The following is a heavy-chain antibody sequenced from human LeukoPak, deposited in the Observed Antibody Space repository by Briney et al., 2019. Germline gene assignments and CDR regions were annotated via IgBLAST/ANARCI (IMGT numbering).Heavy chain of an antibody. J-gene: IGHJ4*02. CDR3: ARIRRYNYGSNFDY. V-gene: IGHV3-7*01. Sequence: GGSLRLSCAASEFTFSSFWMSWVRQAPGKGLEWVASIKQDGSEKFYVDSVKGRFTISRDNAKNSLYLQMNSLRAEDTAVYYCARIRRYNYGSNFDYWGQGTLVTVPS. CDR2: IKQDGSEK. CDR1: EFTFSSFW. D-gene: IGHD5-18*01.